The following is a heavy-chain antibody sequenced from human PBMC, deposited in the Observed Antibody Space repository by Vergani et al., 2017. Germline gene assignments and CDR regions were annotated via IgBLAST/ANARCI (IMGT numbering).Heavy chain of an antibody. CDR1: GFTFSSYA. D-gene: IGHD6-13*01. V-gene: IGHV3-30*01. CDR2: ISYDGSNK. CDR3: ARNGVRPSSSWYSDYYYGMDV. J-gene: IGHJ6*02. Sequence: QVQLVESGGGVVQPGRSLRLSCAASGFTFSSYAMHWVRQAPGKGLEWVAGISYDGSNKYYADSVKGRFTISRDNSKNTLYLQMNSLRAEDTAVYYCARNGVRPSSSWYSDYYYGMDVWGQGTTVTVSS.